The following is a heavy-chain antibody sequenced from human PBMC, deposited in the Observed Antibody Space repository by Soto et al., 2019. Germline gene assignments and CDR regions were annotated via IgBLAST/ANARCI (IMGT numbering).Heavy chain of an antibody. CDR3: AKDSSSTYYYYGMDV. D-gene: IGHD6-6*01. Sequence: GGSLRLSCAASGFTFSSYGMHWVRQAPGKGLEWVAVISYDGSNKYYADSVKGRFTISRDNSKNTLYLQMNSLRAEDTAVYYCAKDSSSTYYYYGMDVWGQGTTVTVSS. CDR1: GFTFSSYG. V-gene: IGHV3-30*18. J-gene: IGHJ6*02. CDR2: ISYDGSNK.